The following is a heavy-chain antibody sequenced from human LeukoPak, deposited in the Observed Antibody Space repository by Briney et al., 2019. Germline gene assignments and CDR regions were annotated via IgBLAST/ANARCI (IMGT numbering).Heavy chain of an antibody. CDR3: AKDLSYGAIWPYFYF. D-gene: IGHD2/OR15-2a*01. CDR2: ISFDGSDK. CDR1: GFSLCSFG. J-gene: IGHJ4*02. Sequence: VRSLRLSSAPSGFSLCSFGMHSVREAPGKGVGWVAFISFDGSDKYYADSVKGRFTISRDNSRNQLSLQMSSLRSADTAVYYCAKDLSYGAIWPYFYFQCQGTRVLVSS. V-gene: IGHV3-30*18.